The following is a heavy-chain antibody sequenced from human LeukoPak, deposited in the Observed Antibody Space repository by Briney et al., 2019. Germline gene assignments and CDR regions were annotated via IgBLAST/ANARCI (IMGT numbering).Heavy chain of an antibody. J-gene: IGHJ4*02. Sequence: GGSLRLSCAASGFSFSTYWMSWVRQAPGKGLEWVAHMKYDGSGKSYVDSVRGRFTISRDNAKNSLYLQMNSLKAEDTAVYYCASGRAHDFWGQGTLVTVSS. CDR2: MKYDGSGK. CDR3: ASGRAHDF. V-gene: IGHV3-7*01. CDR1: GFSFSTYW.